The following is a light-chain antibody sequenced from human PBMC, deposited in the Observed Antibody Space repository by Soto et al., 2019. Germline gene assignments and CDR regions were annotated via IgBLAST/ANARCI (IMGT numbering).Light chain of an antibody. CDR1: SSNIGSNA. CDR2: LDN. V-gene: IGLV1-44*01. CDR3: ATWDDSLNGHVV. Sequence: QSVLTQPPSPSGTPGQRVTISCSGSSSNIGSNAVDWYQQLPGAAPKLLIYLDNQRPSGVPDRFSGSKSGTSASLAISGLQSEDEADYYCATWDDSLNGHVVFGGGTKLTVL. J-gene: IGLJ2*01.